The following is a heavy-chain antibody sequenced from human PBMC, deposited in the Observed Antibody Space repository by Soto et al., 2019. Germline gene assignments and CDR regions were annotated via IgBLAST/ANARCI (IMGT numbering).Heavy chain of an antibody. Sequence: GGSLRLSCAASGFTFSNAWMSWVRQAPGKGLEWVGRIKSKTDGGTTDYAAPVKGRFTISRDDSKNTLYLQMNSLKTEDTAVYYCTTDRRGDSGDYFDYWGQGTLVTVSS. D-gene: IGHD4-17*01. CDR2: IKSKTDGGTT. CDR3: TTDRRGDSGDYFDY. CDR1: GFTFSNAW. J-gene: IGHJ4*02. V-gene: IGHV3-15*01.